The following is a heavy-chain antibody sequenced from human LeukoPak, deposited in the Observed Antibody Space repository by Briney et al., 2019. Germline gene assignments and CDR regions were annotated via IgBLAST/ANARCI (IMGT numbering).Heavy chain of an antibody. CDR2: INQDGSER. J-gene: IGHJ4*02. V-gene: IGHV3-7*01. D-gene: IGHD3-16*02. CDR3: ARVMAARSFYFDH. CDR1: LFTFGTYW. Sequence: PGGSLRLSCAASLFTFGTYWMSWVRHAPGKGLEWVANINQDGSERYLADSLKGRFTVSRDNAKKSLYLEMKSLRAGDTAVYYCARVMAARSFYFDHWGQGTLVTVSS.